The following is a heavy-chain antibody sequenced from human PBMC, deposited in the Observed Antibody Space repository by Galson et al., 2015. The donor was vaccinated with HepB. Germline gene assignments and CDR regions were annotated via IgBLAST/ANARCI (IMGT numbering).Heavy chain of an antibody. D-gene: IGHD2-2*01. V-gene: IGHV3-48*01. CDR1: GFTFSSYS. J-gene: IGHJ4*02. Sequence: SLRLSCAASGFTFSSYSMNWVRQAPGKGLEWVSYISSSSSTIYYADSVKGRFTISRDNAKNSLYLQMNSLRAEDTAVYYCARGGWDCSSTSCYAILDYWGQGTLVTVSS. CDR2: ISSSSSTI. CDR3: ARGGWDCSSTSCYAILDY.